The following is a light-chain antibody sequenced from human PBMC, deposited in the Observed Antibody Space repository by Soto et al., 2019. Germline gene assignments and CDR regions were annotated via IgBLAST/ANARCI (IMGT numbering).Light chain of an antibody. J-gene: IGLJ1*01. CDR2: DVT. V-gene: IGLV2-11*01. Sequence: QSALTQPRSVSGSPGQSITISCTGSTSDVGGYNFVSWYQQHPGNAPKLMIYDVTKRPSGIPDRFSGSKSGNTASLTISGLQAEDDADYYCCSYAGTYTYVFGTGTKLTVL. CDR1: TSDVGGYNF. CDR3: CSYAGTYTYV.